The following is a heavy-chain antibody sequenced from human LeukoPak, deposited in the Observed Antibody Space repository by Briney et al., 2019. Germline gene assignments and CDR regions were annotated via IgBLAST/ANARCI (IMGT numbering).Heavy chain of an antibody. V-gene: IGHV3-30*18. Sequence: PGGSLRLSCAASGFTFSSYGMHWVRQAPGKGLEWVAVISYDGSNKYYADSVKGRFTISRDNSKNTLYLQMNSLRAEDTAVYYCAKDQSMIVATIGDYWGQGTLVTVSS. J-gene: IGHJ4*02. CDR2: ISYDGSNK. CDR1: GFTFSSYG. D-gene: IGHD5-12*01. CDR3: AKDQSMIVATIGDY.